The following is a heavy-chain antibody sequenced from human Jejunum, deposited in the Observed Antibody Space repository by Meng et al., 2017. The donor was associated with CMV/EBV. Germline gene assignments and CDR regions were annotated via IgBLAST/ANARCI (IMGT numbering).Heavy chain of an antibody. CDR2: IYNGVAGT. CDR3: AKDLSGSYRAHYYYYYGVDV. CDR1: A. V-gene: IGHV3-23*03. Sequence: AMSWVRQAPGKGLEWVSVIYNGVAGTYYADSVKGRFTVFRDNSKNTLYLQMNSLRAEETAVYFCAKDLSGSYRAHYYYYYGVDVWGQGTTVTVSS. D-gene: IGHD1-26*01. J-gene: IGHJ6*02.